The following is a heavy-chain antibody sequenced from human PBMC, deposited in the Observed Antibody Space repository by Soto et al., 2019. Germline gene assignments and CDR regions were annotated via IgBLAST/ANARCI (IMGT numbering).Heavy chain of an antibody. CDR2: IYHSGST. J-gene: IGHJ4*02. V-gene: IGHV4-4*02. CDR3: VRAGGGWSFDI. Sequence: SETLSLTCAVYGASISSGNWCSWVRQSPGKGLEWLGEIYHSGSTNHNPSLKSRVTISVDKSKNQFSLKLSSVTAADTAVYYCVRAGGGWSFDIWGQGTLVTVSS. D-gene: IGHD6-19*01. CDR1: GASISSGNW.